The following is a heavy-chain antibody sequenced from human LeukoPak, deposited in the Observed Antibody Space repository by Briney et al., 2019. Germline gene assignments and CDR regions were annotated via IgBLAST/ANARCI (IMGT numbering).Heavy chain of an antibody. V-gene: IGHV1-18*01. J-gene: IGHJ6*02. CDR2: ISAYNGNT. Sequence: GASVKVSCKASGYTFTSYGISWVRQAPGQGLEWMGWISAYNGNTNYAQKLQGRVTMTTDTSTSTAYMELRSLRSDDTAVYYCARDGMGGYSYGYEYYYGMDVWGQGTTVTVSS. CDR1: GYTFTSYG. CDR3: ARDGMGGYSYGYEYYYGMDV. D-gene: IGHD5-18*01.